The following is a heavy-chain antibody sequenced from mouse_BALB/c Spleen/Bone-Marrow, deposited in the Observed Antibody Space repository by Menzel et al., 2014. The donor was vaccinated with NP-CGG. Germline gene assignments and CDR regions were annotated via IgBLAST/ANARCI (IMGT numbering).Heavy chain of an antibody. CDR3: VRSRLRDWYFDV. V-gene: IGHV1S56*01. Sequence: VQLVESGVELVKPGASVKLSCKAPGNTFTSYDINWVRQRPEQGLEWIGWIFPGDSTTKYNEKFKGKATLSTDKSSSTVHMQLSRQTSEDSAVYFCVRSRLRDWYFDVWGAGTTVTISS. CDR1: GNTFTSYD. D-gene: IGHD1-2*01. J-gene: IGHJ1*01. CDR2: IFPGDSTT.